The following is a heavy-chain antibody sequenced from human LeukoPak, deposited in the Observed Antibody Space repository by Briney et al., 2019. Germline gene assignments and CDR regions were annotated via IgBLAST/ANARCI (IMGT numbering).Heavy chain of an antibody. Sequence: GGSLRLSCAASGFTVSSNYMSWVRQAPGKGPEWVSVIYSGGQTYYADSVKGRFTISRDHSKNTLFLQMNGLRAEDTAVYYCARGTGVSMLYYFDYWGQGILVTVSS. V-gene: IGHV3-66*02. J-gene: IGHJ4*02. D-gene: IGHD3-10*01. CDR3: ARGTGVSMLYYFDY. CDR2: IYSGGQT. CDR1: GFTVSSNY.